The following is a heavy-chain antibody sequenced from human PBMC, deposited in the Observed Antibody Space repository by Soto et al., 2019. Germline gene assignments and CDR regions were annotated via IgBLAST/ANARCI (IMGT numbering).Heavy chain of an antibody. Sequence: ASMMVSCKASGYTFTNFHINWVRQAAGQGLEWMGWMNPNSGNTGYAQKFQGRVTMTRNTSISTAYMELSSLRSEDTAVYYCARGARYYGMDVWGQGTTVTVSS. CDR1: GYTFTNFH. J-gene: IGHJ6*02. CDR2: MNPNSGNT. CDR3: ARGARYYGMDV. V-gene: IGHV1-8*01.